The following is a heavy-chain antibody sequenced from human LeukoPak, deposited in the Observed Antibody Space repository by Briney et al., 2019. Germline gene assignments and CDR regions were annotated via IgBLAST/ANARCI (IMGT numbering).Heavy chain of an antibody. J-gene: IGHJ6*03. CDR3: ARGKRIAVGQRYYYYMDV. D-gene: IGHD6-19*01. CDR2: MNPNSGNT. CDR1: GYTFTSYD. V-gene: IGHV1-8*01. Sequence: ASVKVSCKASGYTFTSYDINWVRQATGQGLEWMGWMNPNSGNTGYAQKFQGRVTMTRNTSISTAYMELSSLRSEDTAVYYCARGKRIAVGQRYYYYMDVWGKGTTVTISS.